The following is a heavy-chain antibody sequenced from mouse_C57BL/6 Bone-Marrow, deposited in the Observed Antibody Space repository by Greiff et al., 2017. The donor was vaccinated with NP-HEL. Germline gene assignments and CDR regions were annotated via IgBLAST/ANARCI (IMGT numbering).Heavy chain of an antibody. CDR2: IDPEDGDT. CDR3: TTTYWDFDV. V-gene: IGHV14-1*01. J-gene: IGHJ1*03. CDR1: GFTITDYY. Sequence: EVQLQQSGAELVRPGASVKLSCTASGFTITDYYMHWVKQRPEQGLEWIGRIDPEDGDTDYVPKFQGKATMTADTSSNTAYLQLSSLTAEDTAVYYCTTTYWDFDVWGTGTTVTVSS.